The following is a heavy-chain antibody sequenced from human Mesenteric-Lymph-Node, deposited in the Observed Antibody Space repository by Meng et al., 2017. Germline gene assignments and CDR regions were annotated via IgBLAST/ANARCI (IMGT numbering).Heavy chain of an antibody. D-gene: IGHD3-22*01. V-gene: IGHV1-2*06. J-gene: IGHJ4*02. CDR2: INPNSGDT. Sequence: ASVKVSCKASGYTFTGYYIHWVRQAPGQGLEWMGRINPNSGDTNYAQKFQGRVTMTRDTSISTAYMELSSLRSDDAAVYYCARDHVMIVVVMLFDYWGQGTLVTVSS. CDR1: GYTFTGYY. CDR3: ARDHVMIVVVMLFDY.